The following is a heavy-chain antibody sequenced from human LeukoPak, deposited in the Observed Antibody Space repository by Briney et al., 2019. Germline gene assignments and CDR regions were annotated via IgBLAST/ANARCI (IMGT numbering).Heavy chain of an antibody. CDR2: ISSNGGST. Sequence: TGGSLRLSCSASGFTFSSYAMHWVRQAPGKRLEYVSAISSNGGSTYYADSVKGRFTISRDNSKNTLYLQMSSLRAEDTAVYYCALIAAAGTGLDFWGQGTLVTVSS. CDR3: ALIAAAGTGLDF. J-gene: IGHJ4*02. D-gene: IGHD6-13*01. V-gene: IGHV3-64D*06. CDR1: GFTFSSYA.